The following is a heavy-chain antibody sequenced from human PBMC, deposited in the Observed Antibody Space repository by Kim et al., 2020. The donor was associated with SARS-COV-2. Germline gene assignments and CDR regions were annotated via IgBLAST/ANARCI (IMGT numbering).Heavy chain of an antibody. V-gene: IGHV3-21*01. Sequence: GGSLRLSCAASGFTFSSYSMNWVRQAPGKGLEWVSSISSSSSYIYYADSVKGRFTISRDNAKNSLYLQMNSLRAEDTAVYYCARDDLHSSVWYKGVVQNSYYYGMDVWGQGTTVTVSS. CDR1: GFTFSSYS. J-gene: IGHJ6*02. CDR3: ARDDLHSSVWYKGVVQNSYYYGMDV. D-gene: IGHD6-19*01. CDR2: ISSSSSYI.